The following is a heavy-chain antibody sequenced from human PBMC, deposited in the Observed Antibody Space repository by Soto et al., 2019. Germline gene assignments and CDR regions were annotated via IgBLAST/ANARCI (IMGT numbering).Heavy chain of an antibody. CDR3: ARDVDPHTAMVPHFDY. CDR2: ISSSSSTI. CDR1: GFTFSSYS. Sequence: GGSLRLSCAASGFTFSSYSMNWVRQAPGKGLEWVSYISSSSSTIYYADSVKGRFTISRDNAKNTLYLQMNSLRAEDTAVYYCARDVDPHTAMVPHFDYWGQGTLVTVSS. D-gene: IGHD5-18*01. J-gene: IGHJ4*02. V-gene: IGHV3-48*01.